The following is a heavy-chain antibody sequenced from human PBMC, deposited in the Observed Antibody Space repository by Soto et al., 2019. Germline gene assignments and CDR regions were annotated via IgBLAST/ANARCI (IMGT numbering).Heavy chain of an antibody. CDR2: INTNSYYI. V-gene: IGHV3-21*01. Sequence: EVQLVESGGGLVKPGGSLRLSCAAFGFTFSDYAMSWVRQAPGKGLEWVSSINTNSYYIYYGDSVKGRFTTSRDNAQNSLYLKMKRLRVEDTAVYYCGRRGPAVGVTGPSDYWGQGTLVIVSS. CDR1: GFTFSDYA. J-gene: IGHJ4*02. D-gene: IGHD1-26*01. CDR3: GRRGPAVGVTGPSDY.